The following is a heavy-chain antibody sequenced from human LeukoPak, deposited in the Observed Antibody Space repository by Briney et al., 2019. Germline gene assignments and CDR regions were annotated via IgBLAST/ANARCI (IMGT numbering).Heavy chain of an antibody. CDR2: INAGNGNT. V-gene: IGHV1-3*03. CDR1: GYTFTSYG. D-gene: IGHD3-22*01. CDR3: ARGGGGHYYDSSGAKDFDY. J-gene: IGHJ4*02. Sequence: ASVKVSCKASGYTFTSYGISWVRRAPGQGLEWMGWINAGNGNTKYSQEFQGRVTITRDTSASTAYMELSSLRSEDMAVYYCARGGGGHYYDSSGAKDFDYWGQGTLVTVSS.